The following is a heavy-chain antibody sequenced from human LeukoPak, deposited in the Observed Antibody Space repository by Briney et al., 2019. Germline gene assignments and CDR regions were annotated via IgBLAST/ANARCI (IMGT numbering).Heavy chain of an antibody. CDR3: ASVTLRYCSGGSCYPDY. CDR2: ISSSSSYI. J-gene: IGHJ4*02. CDR1: GFTLSSYS. D-gene: IGHD2-15*01. Sequence: GGSLRLSCAASGFTLSSYSMNWVRQAPGKGLEWVSSISSSSSYIYYADSVKGRFTISRDNAKNSLYLQMNSLRAEDTAVYYCASVTLRYCSGGSCYPDYWGQGTLVTVSS. V-gene: IGHV3-21*01.